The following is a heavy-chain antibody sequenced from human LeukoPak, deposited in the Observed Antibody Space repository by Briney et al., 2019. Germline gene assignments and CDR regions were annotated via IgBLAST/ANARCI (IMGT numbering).Heavy chain of an antibody. CDR1: GFTFSSYA. D-gene: IGHD6-19*01. CDR3: AKDLKQRNLAVAGIGFDY. J-gene: IGHJ4*02. CDR2: IRGSGGST. V-gene: IGHV3-23*01. Sequence: GGSLRLSCAASGFTFSSYAMSWVRQAPGKGLEWVSAIRGSGGSTYFADSVKGRFTISRDNSKNTLYLQMNSLRAEDTAVYYCAKDLKQRNLAVAGIGFDYWGQGTLVTVSS.